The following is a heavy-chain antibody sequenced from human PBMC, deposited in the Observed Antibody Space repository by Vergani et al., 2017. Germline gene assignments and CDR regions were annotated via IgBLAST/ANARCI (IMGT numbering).Heavy chain of an antibody. V-gene: IGHV3-23*01. CDR2: ISGSGGST. Sequence: EVQLLESGGGLVQPGGSLRLSCAASGFTFSSYAMSWVRQAPGKGLEWVSAISGSGGSTYYADSVKGRFTISRDNSKNTLYLQMNSLRAEDTAVYYWAKDEAIVVVPADKPEDWGQGTLVTVSS. CDR3: AKDEAIVVVPADKPED. D-gene: IGHD2-2*01. J-gene: IGHJ4*02. CDR1: GFTFSSYA.